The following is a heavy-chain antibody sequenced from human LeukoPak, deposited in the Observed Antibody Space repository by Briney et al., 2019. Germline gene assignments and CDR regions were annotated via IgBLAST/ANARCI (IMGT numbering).Heavy chain of an antibody. J-gene: IGHJ4*02. Sequence: SETLSLTCTVSGGSISSYYWSWIRRPPGKGLEWIGYIYYSGSTNYNPSLKSRVTISVGTSKNQFSLKLSSVTAADTAVYYCARGVSSGSDYWGQGTLVTVSS. CDR3: ARGVSSGSDY. D-gene: IGHD3-10*01. V-gene: IGHV4-59*08. CDR2: IYYSGST. CDR1: GGSISSYY.